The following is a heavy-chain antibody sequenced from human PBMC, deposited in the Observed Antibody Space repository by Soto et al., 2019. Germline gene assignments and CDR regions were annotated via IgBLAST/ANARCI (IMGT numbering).Heavy chain of an antibody. CDR1: GGTFSRHA. J-gene: IGHJ4*02. D-gene: IGHD3-22*01. CDR3: ARGWGYDSNDYYYAY. CDR2: IIPIFGTA. Sequence: QVQLVQSGAEVMKPGSSVKVSCKASGGTFSRHAISWVRQAPGQGLEWMGGIIPIFGTANHAQKFQCRVTIIADESTSTVYMELSSLRSEDTAMYYCARGWGYDSNDYYYAYWGQGTLVIVSS. V-gene: IGHV1-69*01.